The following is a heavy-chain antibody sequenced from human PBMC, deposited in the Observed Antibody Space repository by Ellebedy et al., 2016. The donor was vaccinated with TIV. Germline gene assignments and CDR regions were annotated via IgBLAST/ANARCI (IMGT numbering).Heavy chain of an antibody. CDR3: AKPHTGSWYYFDY. Sequence: GGSLRLSCAASGFTFASYAMSWVRQAPGKGLEWVAAISTSGDLTFFADPVKGRFTISRDNSKNTLYLQMNSLRPEDTAVYYCAKPHTGSWYYFDYWGQGTLVTVSS. D-gene: IGHD1-14*01. V-gene: IGHV3-23*01. CDR2: ISTSGDLT. J-gene: IGHJ4*02. CDR1: GFTFASYA.